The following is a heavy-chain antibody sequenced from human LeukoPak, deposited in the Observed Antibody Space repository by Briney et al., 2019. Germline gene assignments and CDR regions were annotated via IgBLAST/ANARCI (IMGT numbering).Heavy chain of an antibody. D-gene: IGHD4-23*01. V-gene: IGHV3-7*01. CDR2: IKQDGNEK. J-gene: IGHJ4*02. Sequence: PGGSLRFSCAASGFTFSSYWMSWVRQAPGKGLEWVANIKQDGNEKYYLDSVRGRFTISRDNAKNSPYLQMNSLRAEDTAVYYCARDLGKIGGNSSPFDYWGQGTLVTVSS. CDR1: GFTFSSYW. CDR3: ARDLGKIGGNSSPFDY.